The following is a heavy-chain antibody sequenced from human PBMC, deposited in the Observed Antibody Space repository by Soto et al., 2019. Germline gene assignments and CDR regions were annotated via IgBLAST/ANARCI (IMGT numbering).Heavy chain of an antibody. V-gene: IGHV4-30-4*01. J-gene: IGHJ6*02. Sequence: SETLSLTCTVSGVSISSGDYYWSWMRQAPGKGLEWIGYIFYSGSTYYNPSLKSLVTILVDTSKNQFSLKVTSMTAADTAVYYCASEGLKNYAMDVWGQGTTVTVSS. CDR3: ASEGLKNYAMDV. CDR1: GVSISSGDYY. CDR2: IFYSGST.